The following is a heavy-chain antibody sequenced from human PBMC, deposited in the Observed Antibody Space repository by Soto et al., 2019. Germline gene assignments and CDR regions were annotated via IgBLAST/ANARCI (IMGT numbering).Heavy chain of an antibody. Sequence: DVQLLESGGNLVQPGGSLTLSCSASGFTLSSYAMSWFRKAPGKGLEWVSSISAGGDMTYNSDSVKGRFTISRDNANNAVFLQMHNLRIEDTALYYCARGDRGGSGSPASYYYSGWDVWGQGATVTVS. CDR2: ISAGGDMT. CDR3: ARGDRGGSGSPASYYYSGWDV. J-gene: IGHJ6*02. D-gene: IGHD3-10*01. V-gene: IGHV3-23*01. CDR1: GFTLSSYA.